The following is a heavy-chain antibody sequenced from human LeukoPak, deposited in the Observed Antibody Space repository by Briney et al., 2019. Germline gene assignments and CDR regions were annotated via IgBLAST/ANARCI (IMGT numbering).Heavy chain of an antibody. J-gene: IGHJ4*02. D-gene: IGHD1-26*01. Sequence: PGGSLRLSCAASGFAFSSYSMNWVRQAPGQGLEWVSSISSSSSYIYYADSVKGRFTISRDNAKNSLYLQMNSLRADDTAVDYCARDPIVGASSFDYWGQGTLVTVSS. CDR1: GFAFSSYS. CDR3: ARDPIVGASSFDY. V-gene: IGHV3-21*01. CDR2: ISSSSSYI.